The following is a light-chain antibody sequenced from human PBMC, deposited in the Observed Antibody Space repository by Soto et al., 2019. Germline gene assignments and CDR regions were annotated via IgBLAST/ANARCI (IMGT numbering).Light chain of an antibody. J-gene: IGKJ1*01. V-gene: IGKV1-33*01. CDR2: AAS. CDR1: KDIKNY. CDR3: QHYDDLPWT. Sequence: DIQMTQSPSSLSASAGDRVTITCQASKDIKNYLNWYQQKPGKAPKLLIYAASILETGVPSRFSGSGSGTDFTFTISSLQPEDIATYYCQHYDDLPWTFGQGTKVAIK.